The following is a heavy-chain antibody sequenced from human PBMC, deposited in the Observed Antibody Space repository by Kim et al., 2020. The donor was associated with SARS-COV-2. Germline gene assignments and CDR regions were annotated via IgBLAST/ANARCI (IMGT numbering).Heavy chain of an antibody. CDR1: GYTFTSYA. CDR3: ARKVRNYYGSGRPPGGFDP. D-gene: IGHD3-10*01. CDR2: INTNTGNP. V-gene: IGHV7-4-1*02. J-gene: IGHJ5*02. Sequence: ASVKVSCKASGYTFTSYAMNWVRQAPGQGLEWMGWINTNTGNPTYAQGFTGRFVFSLDTAVSTAYLQISSLKAEDTAVYYFARKVRNYYGSGRPPGGFDPWGQGTLVTVSS.